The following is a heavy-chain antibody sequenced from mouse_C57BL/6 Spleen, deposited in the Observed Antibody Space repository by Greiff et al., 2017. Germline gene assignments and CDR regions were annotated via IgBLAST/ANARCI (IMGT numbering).Heavy chain of an antibody. CDR3: ARALGCAY. CDR1: GYTFPSSG. Sequence: VQLQPSGAELARPGASVKLSCKASGYTFPSSGLSWVKQRPGPCLEWIGEIYPRSGNTSSNQKFKGKATLTADKSSSTAYMELRSLTSEDSAVYFCARALGCAYWGQGTLVTVSA. J-gene: IGHJ3*01. CDR2: IYPRSGNT. V-gene: IGHV1-81*01.